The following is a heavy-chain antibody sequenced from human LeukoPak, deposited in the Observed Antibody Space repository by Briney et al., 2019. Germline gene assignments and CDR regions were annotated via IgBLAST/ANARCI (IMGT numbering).Heavy chain of an antibody. CDR1: GFTFRTYG. D-gene: IGHD3-10*01. J-gene: IGHJ4*02. CDR2: ISFDGNDE. Sequence: RSLLLSCAASGFTFRTYGMHWVRPVPGKGLEWVAYISFDGNDEDVADSVRGRFTINRDNLKNTLSLHMNSLRAEDTALYYCARTPMVRGGYFDYWGQGTLVSVSS. V-gene: IGHV3-30*04. CDR3: ARTPMVRGGYFDY.